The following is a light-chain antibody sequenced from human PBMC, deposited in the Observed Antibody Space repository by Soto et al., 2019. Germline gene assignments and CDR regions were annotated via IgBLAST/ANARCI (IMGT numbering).Light chain of an antibody. J-gene: IGLJ1*01. CDR2: DVS. CDR3: CSYAGTYTYV. CDR1: SSDVGGYNY. V-gene: IGLV2-11*01. Sequence: LTQPRSVSGSPGQSVTISCTGTSSDVGGYNYVSWYQQHPGKAPKLMIYDVSERPSGVPDRFSGSKSGNTASLTISGLQAEDEADYYCCSYAGTYTYVFGTGTKVTVL.